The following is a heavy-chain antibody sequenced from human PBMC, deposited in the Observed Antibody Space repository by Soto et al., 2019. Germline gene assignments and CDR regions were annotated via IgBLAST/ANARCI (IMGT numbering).Heavy chain of an antibody. CDR2: ISLYSDGA. D-gene: IGHD2-2*01. V-gene: IGHV1-18*01. CDR3: PRVVQGAEAWFGP. CDR1: GYTFSNYG. J-gene: IGHJ5*02. Sequence: QVQLVQYGGEVKRPGASVKVSCKTSGYTFSNYGITWVRQAPGQPLEWLGWISLYSDGANYAQKFQGRVSMTTDTSTTTAYMELRSLRSDDTAVYYCPRVVQGAEAWFGPWGQGTLVTVSS.